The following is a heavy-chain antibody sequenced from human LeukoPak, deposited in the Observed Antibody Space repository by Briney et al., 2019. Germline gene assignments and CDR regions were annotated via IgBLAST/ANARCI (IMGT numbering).Heavy chain of an antibody. D-gene: IGHD2-2*01. CDR1: GYSISSGYY. V-gene: IGHV4-38-2*02. Sequence: SETLSLTCTVSGYSISSGYYWGWIRQPPGKGLEWIGSIYHSGSTYYNPSLKSRVTISVDTSKNQFSLKLSSVTAADTAVYYCARAHCSSTSCYYGGQNWFDPWGQGTLVTVSS. CDR2: IYHSGST. J-gene: IGHJ5*02. CDR3: ARAHCSSTSCYYGGQNWFDP.